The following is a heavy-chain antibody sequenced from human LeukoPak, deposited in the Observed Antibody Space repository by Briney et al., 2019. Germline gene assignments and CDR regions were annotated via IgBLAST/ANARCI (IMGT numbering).Heavy chain of an antibody. CDR1: GGSLRSSGHW. D-gene: IGHD6-19*01. CDR2: IHYSGKV. J-gene: IGHJ4*02. Sequence: SETLSLTCTASGGSLRSSGHWWVWIRQPPGKGLEWIGSIHYSGKVYYNPSLKSRVTTSVDTSTDQFSLRLSSATAADTAIYYCARQSGDQSSAWYFDAWGQGTLVTVSS. CDR3: ARQSGDQSSAWYFDA. V-gene: IGHV4-39*01.